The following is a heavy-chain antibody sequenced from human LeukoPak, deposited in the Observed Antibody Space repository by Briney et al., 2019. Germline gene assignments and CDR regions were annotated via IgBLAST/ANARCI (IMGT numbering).Heavy chain of an antibody. CDR2: ISSSGSTI. J-gene: IGHJ6*02. CDR1: GFIFSSYE. CDR3: ARGSSSWYSRPLNYYYYGMDV. Sequence: PGGSLRLSCAASGFIFSSYEINWVRQAPGKGLEWVSYISSSGSTIYYADSVKGRFTISRDNAKNSLYLQMNSLRAEDTAVYYCARGSSSWYSRPLNYYYYGMDVWGQGTTVTVSS. V-gene: IGHV3-48*03. D-gene: IGHD6-13*01.